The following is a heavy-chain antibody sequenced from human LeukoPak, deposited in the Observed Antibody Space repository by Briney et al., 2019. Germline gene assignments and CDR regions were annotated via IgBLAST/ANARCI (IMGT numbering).Heavy chain of an antibody. CDR2: VFYSGTT. J-gene: IGHJ4*02. CDR1: GGSISSDSYY. D-gene: IGHD5-12*01. V-gene: IGHV4-39*01. CDR3: ARLAAIRAVVFIDY. Sequence: SETLSLTCTVPGGSISSDSYYWAWIRRPPGKGLELIGTVFYSGTTYYNPSLRSRLTISVDTSKNQFSLRLTSVTAADTTVYYRARLAAIRAVVFIDYWGQGALVTVSS.